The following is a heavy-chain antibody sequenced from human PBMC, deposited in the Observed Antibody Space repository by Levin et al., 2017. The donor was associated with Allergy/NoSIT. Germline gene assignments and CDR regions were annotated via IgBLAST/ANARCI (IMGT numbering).Heavy chain of an antibody. D-gene: IGHD3-22*01. CDR2: INAGNGNT. CDR1: GYTFTSYA. Sequence: GASVKVSCKASGYTFTSYAMHWVRQAPGQRLEWMGWINAGNGNTKYSQKFQGRVTITRDTSASTAYMELSSLRSEDTAVYYCARGYGAFTMISWLVYWGQGTLVTVSS. J-gene: IGHJ4*02. CDR3: ARGYGAFTMISWLVY. V-gene: IGHV1-3*01.